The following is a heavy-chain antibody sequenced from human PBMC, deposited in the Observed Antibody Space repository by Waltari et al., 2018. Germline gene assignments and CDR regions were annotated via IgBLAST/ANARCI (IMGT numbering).Heavy chain of an antibody. J-gene: IGHJ6*03. CDR2: INPNSGGT. D-gene: IGHD2-15*01. Sequence: QVQLVQSGAGVKKPGASVKVSCKASGYTFTGYYLHWVRRAPGQGLEWMGWINPNSGGTNYAQKFQGRVTMTRDTFISTAYMELSRLRSDDTAVYYCARGSVVVAANGNYYYYMDVWGKGTTVTVSS. CDR3: ARGSVVVAANGNYYYYMDV. CDR1: GYTFTGYY. V-gene: IGHV1-2*02.